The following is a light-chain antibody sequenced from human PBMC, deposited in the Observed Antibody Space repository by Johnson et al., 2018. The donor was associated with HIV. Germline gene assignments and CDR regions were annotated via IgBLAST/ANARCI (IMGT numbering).Light chain of an antibody. CDR1: NSNIGNNY. CDR3: GTWDRRLRAVRGYV. J-gene: IGLJ1*01. CDR2: DNN. Sequence: QSVLTQPPSVSAAPGQKVTISCSGSNSNIGNNYVYWYQQLPGTAPKLLIYDNNKRPSGIPDRFSGSKSGTSATLGITGLQTGDEADYYCGTWDRRLRAVRGYVFGTGTKVTVL. V-gene: IGLV1-51*01.